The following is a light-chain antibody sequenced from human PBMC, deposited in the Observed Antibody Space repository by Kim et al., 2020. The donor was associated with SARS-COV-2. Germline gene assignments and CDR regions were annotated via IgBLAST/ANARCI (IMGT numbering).Light chain of an antibody. Sequence: ELTQPPSASGTPGQRVTISCSGSSSNIGDNNVCWYLHLPGTAPKLLIYANNQRPSGVHDRFSGSKSGTSASLAIGGLRSEDEADYYCAAWDDSLPGWVFGGGTQLTVL. CDR2: ANN. CDR1: SSNIGDNN. J-gene: IGLJ3*02. V-gene: IGLV1-47*02. CDR3: AAWDDSLPGWV.